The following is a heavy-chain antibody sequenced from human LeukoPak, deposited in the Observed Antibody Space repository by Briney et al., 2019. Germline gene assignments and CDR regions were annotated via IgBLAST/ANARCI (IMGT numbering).Heavy chain of an antibody. Sequence: PSETLSLTCTVSGASTSSYYWSWIRQPAGKGLEWIGRIYTSGSTNYNPSLESRVTMSVDTSKNQVSLNVSSVTAADTAVYYCTRSAGYTSGWCWFDPWGQGTLVTVSS. CDR3: TRSAGYTSGWCWFDP. V-gene: IGHV4-4*07. D-gene: IGHD6-19*01. CDR1: GASTSSYY. CDR2: IYTSGST. J-gene: IGHJ5*02.